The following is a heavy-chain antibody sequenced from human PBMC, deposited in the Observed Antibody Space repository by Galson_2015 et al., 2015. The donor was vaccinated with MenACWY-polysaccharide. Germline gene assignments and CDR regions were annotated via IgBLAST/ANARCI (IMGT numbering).Heavy chain of an antibody. D-gene: IGHD6-19*01. J-gene: IGHJ4*02. CDR1: GYTFTSYD. V-gene: IGHV1-8*01. CDR3: ARTLRSIAVAGKLNYYFDY. Sequence: SVKVSCKASGYTFTSYDINWVRQATGQGLEWMGWMNPNSGNTGYAQKFQGRVTMTRNTSISTAYMELSSLRSEDTAVYYCARTLRSIAVAGKLNYYFDYWGQGTLVTVSS. CDR2: MNPNSGNT.